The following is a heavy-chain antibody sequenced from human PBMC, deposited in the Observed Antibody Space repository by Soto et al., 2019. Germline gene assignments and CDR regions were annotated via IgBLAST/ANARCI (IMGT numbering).Heavy chain of an antibody. CDR3: ARDLHRLRLGELRWFDP. D-gene: IGHD3-16*01. V-gene: IGHV4-34*01. J-gene: IGHJ5*02. CDR2: INHSGST. CDR1: GGSFSGYY. Sequence: SETLSLTCAVYGGSFSGYYWSWIRQPPGKGLEWIGEINHSGSTNYNPSLKSRVTISVDTSKNQFSLKLSSVTAADTAVYYCARDLHRLRLGELRWFDPWGQGTLVTVSS.